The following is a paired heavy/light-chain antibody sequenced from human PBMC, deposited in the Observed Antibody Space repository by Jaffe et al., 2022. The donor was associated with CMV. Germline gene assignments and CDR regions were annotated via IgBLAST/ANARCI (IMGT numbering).Light chain of an antibody. CDR2: DVS. Sequence: QSALTQPASVSGSPGQSITISCTETNDDLGGYNYVSWYQQRPGKVPRLIIYDVSNRPSGVSSRFSGSKSGNTASLTISGLRAEDEAHYYCSSYRISASVYWVFGGGTALTVL. J-gene: IGLJ3*02. CDR1: NDDLGGYNY. V-gene: IGLV2-14*01. CDR3: SSYRISASVYWV.
Heavy chain of an antibody. CDR3: ARHEGIAAAAAY. J-gene: IGHJ4*02. D-gene: IGHD6-13*01. Sequence: QVHLQESGPGLVKPSETLSLTCTVSGASISSSTYTWGWIRQPPGKGLEWIGSVYYGGSPYYNPSLKSRLTISVDTSKNQFSLRLTSVTAADTAVYYCARHEGIAAAAAYWGQGARVTVSS. V-gene: IGHV4-39*01. CDR2: VYYGGSP. CDR1: GASISSSTYT.